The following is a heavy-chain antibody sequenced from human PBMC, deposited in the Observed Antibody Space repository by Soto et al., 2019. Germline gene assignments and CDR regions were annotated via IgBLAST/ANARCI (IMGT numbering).Heavy chain of an antibody. CDR3: ARDLYKEWELLRYFDY. Sequence: GASVKVSCKASGYNFIYYMHWVRQAPGQGLEWMGWINPTNGGTNYAPKFQGRVTMTRDTSIRTVYMELSSLRSEDTAVYYCARDLYKEWELLRYFDYWGQGTLVTVSS. V-gene: IGHV1-2*02. J-gene: IGHJ4*02. CDR1: GYNFIYY. D-gene: IGHD1-26*01. CDR2: INPTNGGT.